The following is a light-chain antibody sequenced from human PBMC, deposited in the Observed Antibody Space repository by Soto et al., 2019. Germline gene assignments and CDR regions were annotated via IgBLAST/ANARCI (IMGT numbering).Light chain of an antibody. J-gene: IGKJ4*01. CDR2: AAS. CDR3: QQYNIWPPLT. Sequence: EIVMTQYPATLSVSPGERATLSCTASQNINTNLAWYQQKPGQAPRLLIYAASTRATGIPGRFSGSGSGTEFTRTIRSLQSEDFAVYYCQQYNIWPPLTFGGGNRVEIK. V-gene: IGKV3-15*01. CDR1: QNINTN.